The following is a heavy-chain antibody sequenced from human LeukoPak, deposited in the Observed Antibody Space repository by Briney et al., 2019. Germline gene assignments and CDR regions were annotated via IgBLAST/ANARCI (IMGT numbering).Heavy chain of an antibody. D-gene: IGHD1-7*01. CDR3: AKVVTGTTSGYMDV. CDR1: GFTFSSST. V-gene: IGHV3-23*01. CDR2: VSGSGGST. J-gene: IGHJ6*03. Sequence: GGSLRLSCAASGFTFSSSTMTWVRQAPGRGLEWVSGVSGSGGSTYYADSVKGRFTISRDNTKNTLYLQMNSLRAEDTAVYYCAKVVTGTTSGYMDVWGKGTTVTVSS.